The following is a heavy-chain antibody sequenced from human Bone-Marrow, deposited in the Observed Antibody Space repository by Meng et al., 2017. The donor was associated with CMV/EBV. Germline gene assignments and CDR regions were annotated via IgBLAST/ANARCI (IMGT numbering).Heavy chain of an antibody. CDR1: GFTFSSHW. CDR3: GRVRIVYGLDF. J-gene: IGHJ6*02. D-gene: IGHD2-15*01. Sequence: GESLKISCAGSGFTFSSHWMSWVRQAPGKGLEWVANINQDGSAQYYVDSVKGRLTISRDNAKNSLYLQMNSLRAEDTAVYYCGRVRIVYGLDFWGQGTTVTVSS. V-gene: IGHV3-7*01. CDR2: INQDGSAQ.